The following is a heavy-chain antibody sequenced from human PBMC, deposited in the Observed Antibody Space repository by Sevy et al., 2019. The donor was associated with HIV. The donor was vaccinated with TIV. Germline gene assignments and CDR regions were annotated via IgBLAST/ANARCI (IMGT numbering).Heavy chain of an antibody. CDR3: TRPALGGWYLRAFDI. CDR1: GFTFGDYA. Sequence: GGSLRLSCTASGFTFGDYAMSWFRQAPGKGLEWVGFIRSKAYGGTTEYAASVKGRFTISRDDSKIIAYLQMNSLKTEDTAVYYCTRPALGGWYLRAFDIWGQGTMVTVSS. CDR2: IRSKAYGGTT. J-gene: IGHJ3*02. D-gene: IGHD6-19*01. V-gene: IGHV3-49*03.